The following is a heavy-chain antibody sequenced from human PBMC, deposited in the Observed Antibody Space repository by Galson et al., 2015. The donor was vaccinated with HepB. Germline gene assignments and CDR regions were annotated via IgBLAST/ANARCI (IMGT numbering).Heavy chain of an antibody. CDR2: ISYDGSNK. J-gene: IGHJ3*02. CDR3: AKDQGMIVVVTHSDDAFDI. Sequence: SLRLSCAASGFTFSSYGMHWVRQAPGKGLEWVAIISYDGSNKYYADSVKGRFTISRDNSKNTLYLQMNSLRTEDTAVYYCAKDQGMIVVVTHSDDAFDIWGQGTMVTVSP. CDR1: GFTFSSYG. D-gene: IGHD3-22*01. V-gene: IGHV3-30*18.